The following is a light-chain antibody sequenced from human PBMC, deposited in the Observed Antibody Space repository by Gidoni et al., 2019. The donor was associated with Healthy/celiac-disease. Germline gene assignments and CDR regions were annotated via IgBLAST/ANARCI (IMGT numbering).Light chain of an antibody. Sequence: ILMTQSPATLSVSPGERATLSCRASQSVSSNLAWYQQKPGHAPRLLIYGASTRATGIPARFSGSGSGTEFTLTISSLQSEDFAVYYCQQYTNWPRTFGQGTKVEIK. CDR2: GAS. CDR3: QQYTNWPRT. CDR1: QSVSSN. V-gene: IGKV3-15*01. J-gene: IGKJ1*01.